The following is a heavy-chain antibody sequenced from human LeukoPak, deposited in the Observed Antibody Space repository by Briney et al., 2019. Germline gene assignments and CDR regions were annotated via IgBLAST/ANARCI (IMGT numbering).Heavy chain of an antibody. CDR2: IRQDGSVQ. CDR3: AKWQLYSGNYYLDF. J-gene: IGHJ4*02. Sequence: GGSLRLSCAASGFTFSSYWMSWVRQAPGKGLEWVANIRQDGSVQYYVDSVKGRFTISRDNAKNSLYLQMNSLRAEDTAVYYCAKWQLYSGNYYLDFWGQGTLVTVSS. V-gene: IGHV3-7*01. D-gene: IGHD1-26*01. CDR1: GFTFSSYW.